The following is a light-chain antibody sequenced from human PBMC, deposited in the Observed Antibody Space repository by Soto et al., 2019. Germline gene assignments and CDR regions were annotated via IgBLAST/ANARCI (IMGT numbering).Light chain of an antibody. Sequence: QSALTQTASVSGSPGQSITISCTGTSSDVGGYNYVSWYQQHPGKAPKLLIYDVSTRPSGVSNRFSGSKSDNTASLTISGLQADDESDYYCSSYTTSSLYVFGTGTKVTVL. CDR3: SSYTTSSLYV. V-gene: IGLV2-14*01. CDR1: SSDVGGYNY. CDR2: DVS. J-gene: IGLJ1*01.